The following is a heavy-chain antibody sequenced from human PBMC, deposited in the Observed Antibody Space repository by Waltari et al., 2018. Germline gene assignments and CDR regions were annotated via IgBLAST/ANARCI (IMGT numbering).Heavy chain of an antibody. Sequence: QVQLQESGPGLVKPSQTLSLTCTVSGGSISSGSYYWSWIRQPAGKGLEWIGRIYTSGSTHYNPSLKSRVTISVDTSKNQFSLKLSSVTAADTAVYYCARFNILTGYYFDYWGQGTLVTVSS. D-gene: IGHD3-9*01. J-gene: IGHJ4*02. CDR2: IYTSGST. CDR3: ARFNILTGYYFDY. CDR1: GGSISSGSYY. V-gene: IGHV4-61*02.